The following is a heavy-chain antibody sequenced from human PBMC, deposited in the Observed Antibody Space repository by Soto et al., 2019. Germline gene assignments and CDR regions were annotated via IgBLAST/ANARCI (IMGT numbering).Heavy chain of an antibody. D-gene: IGHD5-12*01. J-gene: IGHJ3*02. CDR3: ARRRIVATISDAFDI. Sequence: QLQLQESGPGLVKPSETLSLTCTVSGGSISSSSYYWGWIRQPPGKGLEWIGSIYYSGSTYYNPSLKSRVTISVDTSKNQFSLKLSSVTAADTAVYYCARRRIVATISDAFDIWCQGTMVTVSS. CDR1: GGSISSSSYY. V-gene: IGHV4-39*01. CDR2: IYYSGST.